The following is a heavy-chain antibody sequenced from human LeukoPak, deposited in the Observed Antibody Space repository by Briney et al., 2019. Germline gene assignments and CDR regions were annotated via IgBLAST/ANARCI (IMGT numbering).Heavy chain of an antibody. Sequence: GGSLRLSCAGSGFTFSSYAMNWVHQAPGKGLEWVSSINVSGGSTYYADSVKGRFTISRDNSKNTLYLQMNSLRAEDTAVYYCARDGVAAEFDYWGQGTLVTVSS. CDR3: ARDGVAAEFDY. D-gene: IGHD2-15*01. J-gene: IGHJ4*02. V-gene: IGHV3-23*01. CDR1: GFTFSSYA. CDR2: INVSGGST.